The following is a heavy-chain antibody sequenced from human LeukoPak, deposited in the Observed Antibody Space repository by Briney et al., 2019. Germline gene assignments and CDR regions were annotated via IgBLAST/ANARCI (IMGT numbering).Heavy chain of an antibody. Sequence: GGSLRLSCAASGFTFSSYGMHWVRQAPGKGLEWVAVISYDGSNKYYADSVKGRFTISRDNSKNTLYLQMNSLRAEDTAVYYCARETRLGYCSSTSCYALDYWGQGTLVTVSS. CDR3: ARETRLGYCSSTSCYALDY. CDR2: ISYDGSNK. J-gene: IGHJ4*02. V-gene: IGHV3-30*03. CDR1: GFTFSSYG. D-gene: IGHD2-2*01.